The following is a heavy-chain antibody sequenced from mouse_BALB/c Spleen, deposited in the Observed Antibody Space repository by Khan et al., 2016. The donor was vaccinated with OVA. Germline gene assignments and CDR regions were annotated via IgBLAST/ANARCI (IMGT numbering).Heavy chain of an antibody. V-gene: IGHV2-9*02. Sequence: QVQLKQSGPGLVAPSQSLSITCTVSGFSLTSHGVHWVRQPPGKGLEWLGVIWAGGSTNSNSALMSRLSISKDSSKSQVFLKINSLQTDDTAMYYCARDREPDYFDYWGQGTTLTVSS. CDR2: IWAGGST. CDR3: ARDREPDYFDY. CDR1: GFSLTSHG. J-gene: IGHJ2*01.